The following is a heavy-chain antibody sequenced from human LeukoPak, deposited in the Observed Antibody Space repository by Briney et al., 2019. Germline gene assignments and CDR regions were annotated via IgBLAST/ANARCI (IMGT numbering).Heavy chain of an antibody. D-gene: IGHD3-22*01. J-gene: IGHJ6*03. CDR3: ARYYYDSSALSYYMDV. CDR1: GYTFTTYA. CDR2: INTNTGNP. V-gene: IGHV7-4-1*02. Sequence: ASVKVSCKASGYTFTTYAMNWVRQAPGQGLEWMGWINTNTGNPTYAQGFTGRFVFSLDTSVSTAYLQISSLKAEDTAVYYCARYYYDSSALSYYMDVWGKGTTVTVSS.